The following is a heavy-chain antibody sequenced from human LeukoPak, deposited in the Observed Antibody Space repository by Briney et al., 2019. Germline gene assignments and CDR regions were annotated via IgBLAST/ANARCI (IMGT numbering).Heavy chain of an antibody. CDR3: ARDPTSSWETAFDI. CDR1: GFTFDDYG. CDR2: ISSGTSYI. D-gene: IGHD1-26*01. J-gene: IGHJ3*02. V-gene: IGHV3-21*01. Sequence: PGGSLRLSCAASGFTFDDYGMSWVRQAPGKGLEWVSSISSGTSYIYYADSVKGRFTISRDNAKNSLYLQMNSLRAEDTAVYYCARDPTSSWETAFDIWGQGTMVTVSS.